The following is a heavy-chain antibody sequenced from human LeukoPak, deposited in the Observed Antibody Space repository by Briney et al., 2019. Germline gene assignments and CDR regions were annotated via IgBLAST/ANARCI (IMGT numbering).Heavy chain of an antibody. D-gene: IGHD6-19*01. CDR1: GFTFSSYG. V-gene: IGHV3-30*18. J-gene: IGHJ4*02. Sequence: GRSLRLSCAASGFTFSSYGMHWVRQAPGKGLGWVAVISYDGFNPYYADSVKGRFTISRDNSKNTLWLQMNSLRAEDTAVYYCAKVKEMYSSGSYYFDYWGQGTLVTVSS. CDR2: ISYDGFNP. CDR3: AKVKEMYSSGSYYFDY.